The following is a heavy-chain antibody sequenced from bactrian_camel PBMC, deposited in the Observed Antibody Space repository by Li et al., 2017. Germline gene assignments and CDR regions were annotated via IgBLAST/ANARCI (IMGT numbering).Heavy chain of an antibody. D-gene: IGHD1*01. Sequence: HVQLVESGGGSVQAGGSLRLPRAASGHTYNYNFMGWVRQAPGKGLEWVAGRVHTGGGSTNYADSVKGRFTISKDNIKNTLYLQMNSLKPEDTGVYYCAAMSWPEGGLGQGTQVTVS. V-gene: IGHV3S1*01. CDR2: RVHTGGGST. CDR1: GHTYNYNF. J-gene: IGHJ4*01.